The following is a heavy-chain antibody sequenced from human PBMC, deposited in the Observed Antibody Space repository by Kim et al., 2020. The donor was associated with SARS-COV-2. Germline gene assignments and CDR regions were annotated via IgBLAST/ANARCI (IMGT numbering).Heavy chain of an antibody. CDR1: GFTFSDYY. CDR3: ARLTPGGSSSWYAD. D-gene: IGHD6-13*01. Sequence: GGSLRLSCAASGFTFSDYYMSWIRQAPGKGLEWLSYISTTSTYTNYADSVKGRFTISRDNTKDSLYLQMNSLRVEDTALYYCARLTPGGSSSWYADWGQGTLVTVSS. CDR2: ISTTSTYT. V-gene: IGHV3-11*03. J-gene: IGHJ4*02.